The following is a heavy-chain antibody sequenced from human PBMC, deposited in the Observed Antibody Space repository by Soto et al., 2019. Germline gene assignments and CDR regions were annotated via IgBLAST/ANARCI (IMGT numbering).Heavy chain of an antibody. Sequence: PGGSLRLSCAVSGFTLTTYSMNWVRQAPGKGLEWISFINKNGFTIYYADSVKGRFTISRDYAKNSLYLQMDSLRHEDTAVYHCARGAVTGTSLFDYWGLGTLVTVSS. D-gene: IGHD6-19*01. V-gene: IGHV3-48*02. CDR1: GFTLTTYS. J-gene: IGHJ4*02. CDR2: INKNGFTI. CDR3: ARGAVTGTSLFDY.